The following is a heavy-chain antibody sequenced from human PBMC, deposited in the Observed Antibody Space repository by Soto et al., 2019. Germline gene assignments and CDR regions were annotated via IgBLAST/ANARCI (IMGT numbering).Heavy chain of an antibody. Sequence: QITLKESGPTLVKPTQTLTLTCTFSGFSLSSTRMAVGWIRQPPGKALEWLALIYWDDDKRYSPFLKSRLPITKDTSKNQVVLTMSNMGPVDTARYYCAHIVVAGLGYYFDYWGQGTLVTVSS. D-gene: IGHD6-19*01. J-gene: IGHJ4*02. CDR2: IYWDDDK. CDR1: GFSLSSTRMA. V-gene: IGHV2-5*02. CDR3: AHIVVAGLGYYFDY.